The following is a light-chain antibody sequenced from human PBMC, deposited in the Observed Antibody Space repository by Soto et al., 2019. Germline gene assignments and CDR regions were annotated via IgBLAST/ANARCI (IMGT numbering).Light chain of an antibody. CDR3: GTLDTSLSAGV. V-gene: IGLV1-51*01. CDR1: SSNIGNNY. Sequence: QSVLTQPPSVSAAPGQKVTISCSGSSSNIGNNYVSWYQQLPGTAPKLLIYDNNKRPSGIPDRFSGSKSGTSATLGITGLQMGDEADYYCGTLDTSLSAGVFGPGTKLTVL. CDR2: DNN. J-gene: IGLJ1*01.